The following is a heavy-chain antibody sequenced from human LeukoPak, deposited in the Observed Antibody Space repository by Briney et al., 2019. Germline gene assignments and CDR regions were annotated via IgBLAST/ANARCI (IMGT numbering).Heavy chain of an antibody. CDR2: IYYTGNT. J-gene: IGHJ5*02. Sequence: PSETLSLTCTVSGASISSGLYYWAWLRRSPGQGLEWIGSIYYTGNTKDNPYLKSRVSISVDTSKNQFSLTLSSVTAADTAVYYCARNLTEDCSRNSCSAGWFDPWGQGILVTVSS. CDR1: GASISSGLYY. D-gene: IGHD2-2*01. V-gene: IGHV4-39*01. CDR3: ARNLTEDCSRNSCSAGWFDP.